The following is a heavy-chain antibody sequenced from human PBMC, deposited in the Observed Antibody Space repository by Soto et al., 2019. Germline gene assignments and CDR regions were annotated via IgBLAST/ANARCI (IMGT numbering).Heavy chain of an antibody. J-gene: IGHJ4*02. V-gene: IGHV4-38-2*02. CDR1: GYSISSGYY. CDR3: ARDYSGYEYEY. Sequence: SETLSLTCAVSGYSISSGYYWGWIRQPPGKGLEWIGSIYHSGSTYYNPSLKSRVTISVDTSKNQFSLKLSSVTAADTAVYYCARDYSGYEYEYWGQGTVVTVSS. CDR2: IYHSGST. D-gene: IGHD5-12*01.